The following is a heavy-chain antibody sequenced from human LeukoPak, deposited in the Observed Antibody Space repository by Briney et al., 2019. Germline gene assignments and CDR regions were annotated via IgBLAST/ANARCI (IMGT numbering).Heavy chain of an antibody. CDR1: GYTFTGYY. CDR2: ISAYNGNT. Sequence: ASVKVSCKASGYTFTGYYMHWVRQAPGQGLEWMGWISAYNGNTNYAQNLQGRVTMTTDTSTSTAYMELRSLRSDDTAVYYCARRGGKNYGDYLLYYYYMDVWGKGTTVTVSS. J-gene: IGHJ6*03. CDR3: ARRGGKNYGDYLLYYYYMDV. D-gene: IGHD4-17*01. V-gene: IGHV1-18*04.